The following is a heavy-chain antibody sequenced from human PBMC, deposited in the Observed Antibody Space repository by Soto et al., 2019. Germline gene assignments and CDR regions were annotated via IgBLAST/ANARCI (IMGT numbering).Heavy chain of an antibody. J-gene: IGHJ4*02. D-gene: IGHD2-21*02. Sequence: GGSLRLSCAASGFTFSSYAMSWVRQAPGKGLEWVSAISGSGGSTYYADSVKGRFTISRDNSKNTLYLQMNSLRAEDTAVYYCANSLGVTEYYFDYWGQGTLVTVSS. V-gene: IGHV3-23*01. CDR2: ISGSGGST. CDR3: ANSLGVTEYYFDY. CDR1: GFTFSSYA.